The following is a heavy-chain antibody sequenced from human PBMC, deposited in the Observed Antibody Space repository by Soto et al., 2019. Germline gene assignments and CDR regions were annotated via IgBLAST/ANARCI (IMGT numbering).Heavy chain of an antibody. Sequence: PSETLSLTCTVSGVSISSYYCSWIRQPPGKGLEWIGYMYYSGSTNYNPSLKSRVTISVDTSKNQFSLKLSSVTAADTAVYYCARAGAATLSDYWGQGTLVTVSS. CDR1: GVSISSYY. V-gene: IGHV4-59*01. J-gene: IGHJ4*02. CDR2: MYYSGST. D-gene: IGHD2-15*01. CDR3: ARAGAATLSDY.